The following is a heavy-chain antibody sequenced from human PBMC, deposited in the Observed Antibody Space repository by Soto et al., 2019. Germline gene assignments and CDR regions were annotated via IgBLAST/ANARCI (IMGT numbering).Heavy chain of an antibody. J-gene: IGHJ6*02. CDR3: AREGSAPYYYYGMDV. D-gene: IGHD6-19*01. V-gene: IGHV1-3*01. Sequence: ASVKVSCKASGYTFTSYAMQWVRHAPGQRLEWMGWINAGNGNTKYSQKFQGRVTITRDTSASTAYMELSSLRSEDTAVYYCAREGSAPYYYYGMDVWGQGTTVTSP. CDR1: GYTFTSYA. CDR2: INAGNGNT.